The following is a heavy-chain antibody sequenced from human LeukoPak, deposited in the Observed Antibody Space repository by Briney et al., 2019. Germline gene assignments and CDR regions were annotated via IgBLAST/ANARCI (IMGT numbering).Heavy chain of an antibody. CDR2: IISPGGAM. D-gene: IGHD6-19*01. Sequence: GGSPRVSSAASGFTFSDYYMSWIRQAPGRGRACLSYIISPGGAMYYADSVKGRFTISRDNAKNPLYLQMNSLRAEDTAVYYCAGYSSGWFGAFHIWGQGTMVTVSS. V-gene: IGHV3-11*04. CDR1: GFTFSDYY. CDR3: AGYSSGWFGAFHI. J-gene: IGHJ3*02.